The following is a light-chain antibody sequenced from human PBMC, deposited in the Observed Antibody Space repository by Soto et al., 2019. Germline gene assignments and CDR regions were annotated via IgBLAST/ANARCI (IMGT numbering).Light chain of an antibody. J-gene: IGKJ2*01. V-gene: IGKV1-5*03. Sequence: DIQMTQSPSTLSASVGDRVTITCRASETISKWLAWYQQKPGKAPNLLIYQASVLESGVPSRFSGSGSETEITLNNTRLQPDDFATYYRQPYHFFFSFGQGT. CDR1: ETISKW. CDR3: QPYHFFFS. CDR2: QAS.